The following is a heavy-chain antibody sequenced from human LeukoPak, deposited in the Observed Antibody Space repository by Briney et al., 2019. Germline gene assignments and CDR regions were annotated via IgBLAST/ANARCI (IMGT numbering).Heavy chain of an antibody. CDR1: GFNGFSFSTYS. J-gene: IGHJ6*03. Sequence: GGSLRLSCTASGFNGFSFSTYSMSWVRQAPGKGLEWVSSISSTSNYISYGRSVRGRFTISRDNAKNSLFLHMNSLRVEDTAIYYCARGPGYMDVWGVGTTVTVSS. CDR3: ARGPGYMDV. V-gene: IGHV3-21*01. CDR2: ISSTSNYI.